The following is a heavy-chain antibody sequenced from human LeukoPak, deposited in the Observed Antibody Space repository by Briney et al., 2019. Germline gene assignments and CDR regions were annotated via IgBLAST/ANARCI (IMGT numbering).Heavy chain of an antibody. CDR3: ARDRCSGGSCYSGFAEYFQH. V-gene: IGHV4-39*07. CDR2: IYYSGST. J-gene: IGHJ1*01. CDR1: GGSISSSSYY. Sequence: SETLSLTCTVSGGSISSSSYYWGWIRQPPGKGLEWIGSIYYSGSTYYNPSLKSRVTISVDTSKNQFSLKLSSVTAADTAVYYCARDRCSGGSCYSGFAEYFQHWARAPWSPSPQ. D-gene: IGHD2-15*01.